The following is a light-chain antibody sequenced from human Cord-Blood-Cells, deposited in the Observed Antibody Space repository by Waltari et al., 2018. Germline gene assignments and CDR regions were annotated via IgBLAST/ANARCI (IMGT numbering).Light chain of an antibody. J-gene: IGLJ1*01. Sequence: QSALTHPASVSGSPGQSITISCTGTSSDVGSYNLVSWYQQHPGKAPKLQIYAGSKRPSGVSNRFSGSESGNMASLTVSGLQAEDEADYYCCSYAGSSYVFGTGTKVTVL. CDR2: AGS. CDR1: SSDVGSYNL. V-gene: IGLV2-23*01. CDR3: CSYAGSSYV.